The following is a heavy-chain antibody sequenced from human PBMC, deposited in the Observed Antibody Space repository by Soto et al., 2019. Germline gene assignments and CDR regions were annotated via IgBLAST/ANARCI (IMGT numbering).Heavy chain of an antibody. V-gene: IGHV4-34*01. CDR1: GGSFSGYY. CDR3: ARTSGRYFASGFDY. Sequence: QVQLQQWGAGLLKPSETLSLTCAVYGGSFSGYYWSWIRQPPGKGLEWIGEINHSGSTNYNPSLKSRVTISVDTPKNQFSLKLSSVTAADTAVYYCARTSGRYFASGFDYWGKGILVTVSS. D-gene: IGHD3-9*01. J-gene: IGHJ4*02. CDR2: INHSGST.